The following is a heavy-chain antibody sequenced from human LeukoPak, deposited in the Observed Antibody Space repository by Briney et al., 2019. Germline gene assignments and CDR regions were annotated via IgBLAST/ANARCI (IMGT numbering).Heavy chain of an antibody. J-gene: IGHJ6*03. Sequence: PSETLSLTCTVSGNSISSGDNYWSWIRQPAGKGLEWIGRIYTSGSTNYNPSLKSRVTISLDTSKNQFSLKLSSVTAADTAVYYCARTTEGGYTYDYFYYYYMDVWGKGTTVTISS. CDR2: IYTSGST. CDR3: ARTTEGGYTYDYFYYYYMDV. D-gene: IGHD5-18*01. V-gene: IGHV4-61*02. CDR1: GNSISSGDNY.